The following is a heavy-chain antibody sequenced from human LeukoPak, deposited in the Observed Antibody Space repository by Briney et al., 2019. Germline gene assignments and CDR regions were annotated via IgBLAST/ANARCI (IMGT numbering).Heavy chain of an antibody. D-gene: IGHD3-10*02. V-gene: IGHV1-2*02. CDR2: INPNSGGT. CDR3: ARGRKPFSGTAIYSGNWFDP. CDR1: GYTFTGYY. J-gene: IGHJ5*02. Sequence: ASVKVSCKASGYTFTGYYMHWVRQAPGQGLEWMGWINPNSGGTNYAQKFQGRVTMTRDTSISTAYMELSRLRSDDTAVYYCARGRKPFSGTAIYSGNWFDPRGQGTLVTVSS.